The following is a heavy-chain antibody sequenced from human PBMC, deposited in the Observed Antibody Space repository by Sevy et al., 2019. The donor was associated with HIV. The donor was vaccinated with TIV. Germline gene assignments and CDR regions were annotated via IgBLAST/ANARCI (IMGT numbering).Heavy chain of an antibody. V-gene: IGHV3-15*01. Sequence: GGSLRLSCAASGFTFIIIYMNWVRQSPGKGLEWVGRMKSKIDGGTIDYAAPVKDRFTMSRDDSKNILYLQMNSLKADDTAVYYCTTVGFPHWGSEAFDIWGQGTMVTVSS. CDR2: MKSKIDGGTI. CDR1: GFTFIIIY. D-gene: IGHD3-16*01. CDR3: TTVGFPHWGSEAFDI. J-gene: IGHJ3*02.